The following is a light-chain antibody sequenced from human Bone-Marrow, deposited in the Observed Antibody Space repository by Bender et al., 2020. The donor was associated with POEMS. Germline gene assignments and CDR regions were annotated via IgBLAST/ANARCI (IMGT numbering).Light chain of an antibody. V-gene: IGLV2-14*01. Sequence: QSALTQPASVSGSPGQSIAISCTGSSSDIVTYNYVSWYQQHPGKAPKLMIYDVSNRPSGISDRFSGSKSGNTASLTISGLQTEDEADYYCASHTQRTTWVFGGGTKLTVL. CDR1: SSDIVTYNY. CDR2: DVS. CDR3: ASHTQRTTWV. J-gene: IGLJ3*02.